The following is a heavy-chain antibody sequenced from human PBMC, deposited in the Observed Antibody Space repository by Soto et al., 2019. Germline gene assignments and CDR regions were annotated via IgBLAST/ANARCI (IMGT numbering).Heavy chain of an antibody. Sequence: QVQLVQSGAEVENPGASVKVSCQASNYLFGAFGISWVRQAPGQGLEWMGWITPYNGNTHYAEKFQDRVTMTADKSTTTAYMEVRRLTSDDTAVYFCARISARRNDFDVWGQGTVVTVSS. CDR2: ITPYNGNT. CDR3: ARISARRNDFDV. V-gene: IGHV1-18*01. CDR1: NYLFGAFG. J-gene: IGHJ3*01.